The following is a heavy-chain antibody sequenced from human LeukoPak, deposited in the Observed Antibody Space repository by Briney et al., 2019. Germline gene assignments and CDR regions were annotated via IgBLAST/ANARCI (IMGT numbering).Heavy chain of an antibody. CDR1: GFTVSSNY. J-gene: IGHJ6*02. Sequence: GGSLRLSCAASGFTVSSNYMSWVRQAPGKGLEWVSVIYSGGSTYYADSVKGRFTISRDNSKNTLYLQMNSLGAEDTAVYYCARDNVRYYDFWSGVYYYYGMDVWGQGTTVTVSS. V-gene: IGHV3-53*01. CDR2: IYSGGST. CDR3: ARDNVRYYDFWSGVYYYYGMDV. D-gene: IGHD3-3*01.